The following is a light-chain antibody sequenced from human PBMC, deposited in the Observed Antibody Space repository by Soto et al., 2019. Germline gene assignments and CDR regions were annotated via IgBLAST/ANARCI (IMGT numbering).Light chain of an antibody. Sequence: QSALTQPASVSGSPGQSITISCTETSSDVGSYNLVSWYQQHPGKAPKLMIYEGSKRPSGVSNRFSGSKSGNTASLTISGRQAEDEADYYCCSYAGSSTVVFGGGTKLTVL. J-gene: IGLJ2*01. CDR1: SSDVGSYNL. V-gene: IGLV2-23*01. CDR2: EGS. CDR3: CSYAGSSTVV.